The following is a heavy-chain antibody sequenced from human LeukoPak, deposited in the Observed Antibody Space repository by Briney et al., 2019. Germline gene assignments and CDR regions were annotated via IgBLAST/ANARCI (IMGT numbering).Heavy chain of an antibody. CDR3: ARDGIAAAGVFFDY. V-gene: IGHV4-59*01. CDR1: GGSISSYY. J-gene: IGHJ4*02. Sequence: PETLSLTCTVSGGSISSYYWSWIRQPPGKGLEWIGYIYYSGSTNYNPSPKSRVTISVDTSKNQFSLKLSSVTAADTAVYYCARDGIAAAGVFFDYWGQGTLVTVSS. CDR2: IYYSGST. D-gene: IGHD6-13*01.